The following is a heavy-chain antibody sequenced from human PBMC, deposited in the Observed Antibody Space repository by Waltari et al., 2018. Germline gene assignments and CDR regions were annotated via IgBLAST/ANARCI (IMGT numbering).Heavy chain of an antibody. D-gene: IGHD3-10*01. V-gene: IGHV1-69*10. CDR2: TFPSLGIA. CDR1: GGTFSSYA. CDR3: ASEYGSGSYRGVDP. Sequence: QVQLVQSGAEVKKPGSSVKVSCKASGGTFSSYAISWVRQAHGQGLEWMGVTFPSLGIANYAQKFQGRVTITAAKSTSTAYMELSSVTAADTAVYYCASEYGSGSYRGVDPWGQGTLVTVSS. J-gene: IGHJ5*02.